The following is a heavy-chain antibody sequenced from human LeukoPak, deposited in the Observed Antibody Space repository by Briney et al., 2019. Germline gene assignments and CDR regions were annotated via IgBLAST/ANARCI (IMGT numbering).Heavy chain of an antibody. CDR2: IKQDGSEK. J-gene: IGHJ5*01. Sequence: GGSLRLSCAASEFTLSTYWMNWVRQAPGKGLEWVANIKQDGSEKSYVGSVKGRFTISRDNAKNSLFLQMNSLRAEDTAVYYCARDGGVSRNYYGNAVGSWFDSWGQGTQVTVSS. CDR3: ARDGGVSRNYYGNAVGSWFDS. V-gene: IGHV3-7*01. D-gene: IGHD1-26*01. CDR1: EFTLSTYW.